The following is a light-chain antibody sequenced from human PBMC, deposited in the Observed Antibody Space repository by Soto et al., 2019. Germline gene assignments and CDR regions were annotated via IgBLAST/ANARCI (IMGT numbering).Light chain of an antibody. V-gene: IGLV1-40*01. CDR2: GNS. Sequence: VLTQPPSVSGAPGQRVTISCSGSSSNIGAGYDVNWYRQLPGTAPKLLIYGNSDRPSGVPDRFSGSKSGTSASLAITGLQAEDEADYFCQSYDRSLRTYVFGTGTKVT. CDR3: QSYDRSLRTYV. J-gene: IGLJ1*01. CDR1: SSNIGAGYD.